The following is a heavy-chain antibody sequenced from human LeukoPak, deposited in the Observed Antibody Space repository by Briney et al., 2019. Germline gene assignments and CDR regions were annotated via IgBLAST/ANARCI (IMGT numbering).Heavy chain of an antibody. Sequence: SVKVSCKASGCTFSSYAISWVRQAPGQGLEWMGRIIPILGIANYAQKFQGRVTITADKSTSTAYMELSSLRSEDTAVYYCARDIWFGEPGYYYYGMDVWGQGTTVTVSS. CDR1: GCTFSSYA. J-gene: IGHJ6*02. V-gene: IGHV1-69*04. D-gene: IGHD3-10*01. CDR2: IIPILGIA. CDR3: ARDIWFGEPGYYYYGMDV.